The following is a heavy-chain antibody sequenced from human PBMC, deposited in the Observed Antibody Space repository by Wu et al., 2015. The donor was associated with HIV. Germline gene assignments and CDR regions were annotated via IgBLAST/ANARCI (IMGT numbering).Heavy chain of an antibody. V-gene: IGHV1-8*01. Sequence: QLQLVQSGAEVKKPGASVKVSCKASGYTFTSYDINWVRQATGQGLEWMGWMNPNSGNTGYAQKFQGRVTMTRNTSISTAYMELSSLRSEDTAVYYCARAVMVRGVIIRRVYYYGMDVWGQGTTVTVSS. J-gene: IGHJ6*02. CDR1: GYTFTSYD. CDR3: ARAVMVRGVIIRRVYYYGMDV. CDR2: MNPNSGNT. D-gene: IGHD3-10*01.